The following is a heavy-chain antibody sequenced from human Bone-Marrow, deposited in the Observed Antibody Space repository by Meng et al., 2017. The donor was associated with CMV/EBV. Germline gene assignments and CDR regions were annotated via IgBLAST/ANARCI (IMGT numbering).Heavy chain of an antibody. V-gene: IGHV3-15*01. CDR1: GFTFSNAW. J-gene: IGHJ3*01. D-gene: IGHD1-26*01. CDR3: TTDRPYSGGRLIAT. Sequence: GGSLRLSCAASGFTFSNAWMSWVRQAPGKGPEWVGLIRSKPDGETTDYAVAVKGRFTISRDDSKSTLYLQMDGLKIEDTALYYCTTDRPYSGGRLIATWGQGTMVTISS. CDR2: IRSKPDGETT.